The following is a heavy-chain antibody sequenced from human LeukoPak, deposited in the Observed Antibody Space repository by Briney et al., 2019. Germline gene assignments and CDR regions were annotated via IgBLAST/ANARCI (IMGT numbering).Heavy chain of an antibody. J-gene: IGHJ5*02. Sequence: ASVKVSCKASGYTFTSYGISWVRQAPGQGLEWMGWISAYNGNTNYAQKLQGRVAMTTDTSTSTAYMELRSLRSDDTAVYYCARDVGITVADSFDPWGQGTLVTVSS. CDR1: GYTFTSYG. CDR3: ARDVGITVADSFDP. D-gene: IGHD6-13*01. V-gene: IGHV1-18*01. CDR2: ISAYNGNT.